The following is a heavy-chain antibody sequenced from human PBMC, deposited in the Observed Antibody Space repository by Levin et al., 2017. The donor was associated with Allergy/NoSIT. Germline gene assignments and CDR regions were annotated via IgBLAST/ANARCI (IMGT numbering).Heavy chain of an antibody. V-gene: IGHV3-74*01. CDR3: ARGSPARWADYYYYYGMDV. CDR2: INSDGSST. J-gene: IGHJ6*02. Sequence: GESLKISCAASGFTFSSYWMHWVRQAPGKGLVWVSRINSDGSSTSYADSVKGRFTISRDNAKNTLYLQMNSLRAEDTAVYYCARGSPARWADYYYYYGMDVWGQGTTVTVSS. D-gene: IGHD2-2*01. CDR1: GFTFSSYW.